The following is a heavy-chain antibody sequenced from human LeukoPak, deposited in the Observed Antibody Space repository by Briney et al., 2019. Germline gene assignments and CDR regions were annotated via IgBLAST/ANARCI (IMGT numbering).Heavy chain of an antibody. CDR3: ARGAGWSLFDY. V-gene: IGHV4-61*01. D-gene: IGHD6-19*01. CDR1: GGSVSSGSYY. CDR2: IYYSGST. J-gene: IGHJ4*02. Sequence: PSETLSLTCTVSGGSVSSGSYYWSWIRQPPGKGLEWIGYIYYSGSTNYNPSLKSRVTISVDTSKNQFSLKLSSVTAADTAVYYCARGAGWSLFDYWGQGTLVTVSS.